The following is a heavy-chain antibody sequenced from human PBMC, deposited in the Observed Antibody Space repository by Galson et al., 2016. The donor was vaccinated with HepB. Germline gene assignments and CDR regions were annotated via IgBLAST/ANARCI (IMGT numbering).Heavy chain of an antibody. CDR3: VRDKYSYGSGQLDY. J-gene: IGHJ4*02. Sequence: SLRLSCAASAFTFSTSAMHWVRQAPGKGLEWVALISSDGTENFYADSVKGRFTISRDNSKYTLSLQMNSLTSEDTALYYCVRDKYSYGSGQLDYWGQGAQVTVSS. CDR2: ISSDGTEN. CDR1: AFTFSTSA. D-gene: IGHD3-10*01. V-gene: IGHV3-30*04.